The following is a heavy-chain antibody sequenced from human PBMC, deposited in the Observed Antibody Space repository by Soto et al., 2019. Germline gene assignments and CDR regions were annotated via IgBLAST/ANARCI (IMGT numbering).Heavy chain of an antibody. V-gene: IGHV5-10-1*01. J-gene: IGHJ4*02. CDR1: GYSFTGYW. D-gene: IGHD3-22*01. CDR3: ARQTYYYDSSGNYQYYFAS. CDR2: IDPSDSYT. Sequence: PGESLKISCKGSGYSFTGYWISCVRQMPGKGLEWMGRIDPSDSYTNYRPSLQGHVTISAAKSISTAYLQWSSLKASDTAIYFCARQTYYYDSSGNYQYYFASWGQGTMVTVSS.